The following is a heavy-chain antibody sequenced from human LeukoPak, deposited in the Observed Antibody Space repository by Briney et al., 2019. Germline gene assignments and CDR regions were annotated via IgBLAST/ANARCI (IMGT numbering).Heavy chain of an antibody. Sequence: ASVKVSCKASGYTFTSYGISWVRQAPGQGLEWMGWISGYDGKTNYAQKLQGRVTMTTDTSTSTAYMELRSLRSDDTAVYYCARDYRDVLLWFGELSKWGQGTLVTVSS. CDR2: ISGYDGKT. V-gene: IGHV1-18*01. D-gene: IGHD3-10*01. J-gene: IGHJ4*02. CDR1: GYTFTSYG. CDR3: ARDYRDVLLWFGELSK.